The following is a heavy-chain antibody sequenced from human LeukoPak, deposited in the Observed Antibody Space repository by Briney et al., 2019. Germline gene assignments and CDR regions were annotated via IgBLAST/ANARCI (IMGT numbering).Heavy chain of an antibody. J-gene: IGHJ5*02. CDR3: ASYCSSTSCLGGNWFDP. V-gene: IGHV3-11*01. CDR1: GFTFSVYY. Sequence: PGGCLRLSCAASGFTFSVYYMSWIRQAPGKGLEWVSYISSSGSTIYYADSVKGRFTISRDNDKNSLYLQMNSLRAEDTAVYYCASYCSSTSCLGGNWFDPWGQGTLVTVSS. CDR2: ISSSGSTI. D-gene: IGHD2-2*01.